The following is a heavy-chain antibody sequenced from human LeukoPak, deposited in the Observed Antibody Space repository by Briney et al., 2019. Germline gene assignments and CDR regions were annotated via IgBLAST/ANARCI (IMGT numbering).Heavy chain of an antibody. CDR2: IKQDGSEK. CDR3: ARDAAGNPIDY. CDR1: GFTFSGYW. V-gene: IGHV3-7*01. J-gene: IGHJ4*02. Sequence: GGSLRLSSAASGFTFSGYWMRCVREAPGKGLGRVANIKQDGSEKYYVDSVKGRFTISRDNAKNSLYLQMNSLRAEDTAVYYCARDAAGNPIDYWGQGTLVTVSS. D-gene: IGHD6-19*01.